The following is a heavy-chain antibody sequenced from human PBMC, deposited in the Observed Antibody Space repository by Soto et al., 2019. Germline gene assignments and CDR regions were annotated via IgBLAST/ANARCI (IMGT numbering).Heavy chain of an antibody. CDR3: AKDGGSSWYALGGMDV. CDR2: ISWNSGSI. CDR1: GFTFDDYA. V-gene: IGHV3-9*01. D-gene: IGHD6-13*01. Sequence: EVQLVESGGGLVQPGRSLRLSCAASGFTFDDYAMHWVRQAPGKGLEWVSGISWNSGSIGYADSVKGRFTISRDNAKNYLYLQMNSLRAEDTALYYCAKDGGSSWYALGGMDVWGQGTTVTVSS. J-gene: IGHJ6*02.